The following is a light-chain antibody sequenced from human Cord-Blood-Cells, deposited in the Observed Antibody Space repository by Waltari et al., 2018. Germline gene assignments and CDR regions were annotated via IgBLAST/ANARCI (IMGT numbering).Light chain of an antibody. CDR1: IRDGGGSNY. J-gene: IGLJ3*02. CDR3: SSYAGSNNWV. Sequence: HSVTISCTATIRDGGGSNYVPWYQQHPGKAPKLMIYEVSKRHAGVPDRFSGSTSGNTASLTVSGLQAEDEADYYCSSYAGSNNWVFGGETKLTV. CDR2: EVS. V-gene: IGLV2-8*01.